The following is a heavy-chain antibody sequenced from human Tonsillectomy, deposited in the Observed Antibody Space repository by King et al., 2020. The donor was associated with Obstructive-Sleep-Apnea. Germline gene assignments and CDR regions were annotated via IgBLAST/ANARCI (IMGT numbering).Heavy chain of an antibody. CDR2: IPYSGST. J-gene: IGHJ4*02. Sequence: LQLQESGPGLVKPSETLSLTCTVSCGSINSYYWSWIRQTPGKGLEWIGYIPYSGSTNYNPSLKSRGTISVDTSKNQFSLKLSSVTAADTAVYYCARDRVGRDGYNRFDYWGQGTLVTVSS. CDR3: ARDRVGRDGYNRFDY. CDR1: CGSINSYY. V-gene: IGHV4-59*01. D-gene: IGHD5-24*01.